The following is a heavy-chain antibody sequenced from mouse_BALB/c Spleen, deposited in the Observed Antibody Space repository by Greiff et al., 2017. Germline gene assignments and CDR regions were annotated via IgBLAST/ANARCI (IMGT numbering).Heavy chain of an antibody. Sequence: DVKLVESGGGLVQPGGSRKLSCAASGFTFSSFGMHWVRQAPEKGLEWVAYISSGSSTIYYADTVKGRFTISRDNPKNTLFLQMTSLRSEDTAMYYCARGVYGNYLYYFDYWGQGTTLTVSS. J-gene: IGHJ2*01. CDR1: GFTFSSFG. CDR2: ISSGSSTI. V-gene: IGHV5-17*02. D-gene: IGHD2-1*01. CDR3: ARGVYGNYLYYFDY.